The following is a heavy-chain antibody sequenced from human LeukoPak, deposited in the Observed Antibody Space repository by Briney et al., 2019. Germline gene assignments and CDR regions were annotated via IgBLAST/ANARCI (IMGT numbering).Heavy chain of an antibody. CDR3: ARHDQLLGITGTSEGFPYYYYGMDV. CDR2: IIPIFGTA. V-gene: IGHV1-69*13. D-gene: IGHD1-20*01. J-gene: IGHJ6*02. Sequence: SVKVSCKASGGTFSSFAISWVRQAPGQGLEWMGGIIPIFGTANYARKFQGRITITADESTSTAYMELSSLRTEDTAVYYCARHDQLLGITGTSEGFPYYYYGMDVWGQGTTVTVSS. CDR1: GGTFSSFA.